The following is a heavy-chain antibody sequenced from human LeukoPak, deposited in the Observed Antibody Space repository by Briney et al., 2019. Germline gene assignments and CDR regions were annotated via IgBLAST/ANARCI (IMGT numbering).Heavy chain of an antibody. CDR1: GYTFTSYD. CDR3: ARGQDGDYSSYYYYYYMDV. Sequence: ASVKVSCKASGYTFTSYDINWVRQATGQGLEWMGWMNPNSGNTGYAQKFQGRVTITRNTSISTAYMGLSSLRSEDTAVYYCARGQDGDYSSYYYYYYMDVWGKGTTVTVSS. D-gene: IGHD4-17*01. CDR2: MNPNSGNT. J-gene: IGHJ6*03. V-gene: IGHV1-8*03.